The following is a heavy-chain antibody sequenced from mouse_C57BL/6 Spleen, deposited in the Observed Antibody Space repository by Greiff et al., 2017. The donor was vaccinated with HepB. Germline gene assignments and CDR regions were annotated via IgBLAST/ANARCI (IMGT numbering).Heavy chain of an antibody. CDR3: ARRKGFAY. J-gene: IGHJ3*01. CDR1: GFTFSDYG. V-gene: IGHV5-17*01. CDR2: ISSGSSTI. Sequence: VQLKQSGGGLVKPGGSLKLSCAASGFTFSDYGMHWVRQAPEKGLEWVAYISSGSSTIYYADTVKGRFTISRDNAKNTLFLQMTSLRSEDTAMYYCARRKGFAYWGQGTLVTVSA.